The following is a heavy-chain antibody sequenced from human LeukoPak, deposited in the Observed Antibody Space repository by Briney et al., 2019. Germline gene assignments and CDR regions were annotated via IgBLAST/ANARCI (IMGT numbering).Heavy chain of an antibody. CDR3: ANQGSQWLVGVDY. V-gene: IGHV3-7*03. D-gene: IGHD6-19*01. J-gene: IGHJ4*02. CDR2: IKQDGSEK. CDR1: GFTFSSYD. Sequence: PGGSLRLSCVGSGFTFSSYDMNWVRQAPGKGLEWVANIKQDGSEKYYVDSVKGRFTISRDNAKNSLYLQMNSLRAEDTAVYYCANQGSQWLVGVDYWGQGTLVTVSS.